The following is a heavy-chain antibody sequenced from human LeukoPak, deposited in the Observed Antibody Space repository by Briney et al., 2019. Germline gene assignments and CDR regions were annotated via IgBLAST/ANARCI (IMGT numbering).Heavy chain of an antibody. J-gene: IGHJ4*02. CDR3: ARGMFPDYGDCDGYFDY. D-gene: IGHD4-17*01. CDR1: GFTVSSNY. CDR2: IYSGGST. Sequence: PGGSLRLSCAASGFTVSSNYMSWVRQAPGKGLEWVSVIYSGGSTYYADSVKGRFTISRDNSKNTLYLQMNSLRAEDTAVYYCARGMFPDYGDCDGYFDYWGREPWSPSSQ. V-gene: IGHV3-66*01.